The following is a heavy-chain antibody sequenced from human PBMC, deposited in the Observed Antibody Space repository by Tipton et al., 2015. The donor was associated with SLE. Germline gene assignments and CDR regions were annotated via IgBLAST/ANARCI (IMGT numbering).Heavy chain of an antibody. CDR2: IYYSGST. Sequence: TLSLTCTVSGGSISSYYWSWIRQPPGKGLEWIGYIYYSGSTNYNPSLKSRVTISVDTSKNQFSLKLSSVTAADTAVYYCARGDTVTTDFDYWGQGTLVTVSS. J-gene: IGHJ4*02. D-gene: IGHD4-17*01. V-gene: IGHV4-59*07. CDR1: GGSISSYY. CDR3: ARGDTVTTDFDY.